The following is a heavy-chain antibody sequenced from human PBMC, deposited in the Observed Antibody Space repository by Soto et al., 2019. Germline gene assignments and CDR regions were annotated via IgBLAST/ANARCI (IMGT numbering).Heavy chain of an antibody. CDR2: ISYDGSNK. Sequence: QVQLVESGGGVVQPGRSLRLSCAASGFTFSSYAMHWVRQAPGKGLEWVAVISYDGSNKYYADSVKGRFTISRDNSKNTLYLQMNSLRAEDTAVYYCARAHPRDGYTPGYWGQGTLVTVSS. J-gene: IGHJ4*02. V-gene: IGHV3-30-3*01. D-gene: IGHD5-12*01. CDR3: ARAHPRDGYTPGY. CDR1: GFTFSSYA.